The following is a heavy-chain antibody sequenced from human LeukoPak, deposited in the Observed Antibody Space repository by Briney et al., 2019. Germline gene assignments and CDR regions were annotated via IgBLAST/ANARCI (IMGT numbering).Heavy chain of an antibody. D-gene: IGHD6-19*01. CDR3: ARDPYAPPSSDLQRFDS. CDR1: GYIFTNYA. J-gene: IGHJ5*01. V-gene: IGHV7-4-1*01. Sequence: EASVKVSCKASGYIFTNYAINWMRQAPGQGLEWMGWITTSTGNPTYAQGFTGRFVFSSDTSVSTAYLQICSLRAEDTAVYYCARDPYAPPSSDLQRFDSWGQGTLVTVSS. CDR2: ITTSTGNP.